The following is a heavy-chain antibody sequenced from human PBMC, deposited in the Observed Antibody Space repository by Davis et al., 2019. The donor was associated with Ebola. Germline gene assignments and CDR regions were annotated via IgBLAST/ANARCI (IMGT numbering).Heavy chain of an antibody. D-gene: IGHD2-2*01. V-gene: IGHV1-2*02. CDR2: INPNSGGT. J-gene: IGHJ6*03. Sequence: ASVKVSCKASGYTFTGYYMHWVRQAPGQGLEWMGWINPNSGGTNYAQKFQGRVTMTRDTSISTAYMELSRLRSDDTAVYYCARERCSSTSCYPNYYYMDVWGKGTTVTVSS. CDR3: ARERCSSTSCYPNYYYMDV. CDR1: GYTFTGYY.